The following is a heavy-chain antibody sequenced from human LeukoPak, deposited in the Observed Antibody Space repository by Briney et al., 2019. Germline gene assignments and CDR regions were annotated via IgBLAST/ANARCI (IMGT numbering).Heavy chain of an antibody. CDR1: GFTLSSYA. V-gene: IGHV3-23*01. Sequence: GGSLRLSCAASGFTLSSYAMSWVRQAPGKGLQWVSTITGTTHYADSVRGRFTISRDNSKNTLYLQMNSLRAEDTAVYYCAKHRMVRGVITDYYFDYWGQGTLVTVSS. CDR3: AKHRMVRGVITDYYFDY. CDR2: ITGTT. D-gene: IGHD3-10*01. J-gene: IGHJ4*02.